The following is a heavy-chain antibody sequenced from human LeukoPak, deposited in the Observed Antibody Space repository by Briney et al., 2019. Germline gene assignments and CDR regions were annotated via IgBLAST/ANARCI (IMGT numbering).Heavy chain of an antibody. CDR1: GFTFSGYE. J-gene: IGHJ3*02. CDR3: ARDQTAMANSRAFDI. CDR2: ITGSGSAV. Sequence: PGGSLGLSCAASGFTFSGYEMNWVRQAPGKGLEWVSYITGSGSAVLYSDSVKGRFTISRDNAENSLYLQMNSLRAEDTAVYYCARDQTAMANSRAFDIWGQGTTVTVSS. V-gene: IGHV3-48*03. D-gene: IGHD5-24*01.